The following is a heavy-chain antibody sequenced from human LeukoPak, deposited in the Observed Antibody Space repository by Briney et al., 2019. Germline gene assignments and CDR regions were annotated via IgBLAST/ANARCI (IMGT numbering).Heavy chain of an antibody. CDR2: IKQGGGVQ. Sequence: LPGGSLRLSCAASGFTFSSYWMSWVRQAPGKGLEWVANIKQGGGVQYYVDSVKGRFTISRDNAKNSLYPQMDSLRAEDTAMYYCARTYNQGGNVDWGQGTLVSVSS. D-gene: IGHD1-1*01. V-gene: IGHV3-7*01. J-gene: IGHJ4*02. CDR3: ARTYNQGGNVD. CDR1: GFTFSSYW.